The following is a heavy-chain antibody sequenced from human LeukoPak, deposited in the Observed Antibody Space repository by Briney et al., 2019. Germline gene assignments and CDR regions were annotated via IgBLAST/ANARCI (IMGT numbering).Heavy chain of an antibody. Sequence: HPGGSLRLSCAASGFTFSSYAMSWVRQAPGKGLEWVPGISSSGVVAYYADSVKGRFTISRDNSKDTLYLQMNSLRAEDTATYFCAKDVGQTSGFRGSWGQGTLVTVSS. CDR1: GFTFSSYA. J-gene: IGHJ5*02. D-gene: IGHD3-10*01. V-gene: IGHV3-23*01. CDR2: ISSSGVVA. CDR3: AKDVGQTSGFRGS.